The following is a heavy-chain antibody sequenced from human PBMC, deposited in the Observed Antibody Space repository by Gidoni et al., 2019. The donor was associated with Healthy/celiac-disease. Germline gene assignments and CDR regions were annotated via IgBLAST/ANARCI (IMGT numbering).Heavy chain of an antibody. CDR2: INPNSGGT. CDR1: GYTFTGYY. D-gene: IGHD6-19*01. Sequence: QVQLVQSGAEVTKPGASVKVSCKASGYTFTGYYMHWVRQAPGQGLEWMGWINPNSGGTNYAQKFQGWVTMTRDTSISTAYMELSRLRSDDTAVYYCARDSSGWYVGFDYWGQGTLVTVSS. CDR3: ARDSSGWYVGFDY. J-gene: IGHJ4*02. V-gene: IGHV1-2*04.